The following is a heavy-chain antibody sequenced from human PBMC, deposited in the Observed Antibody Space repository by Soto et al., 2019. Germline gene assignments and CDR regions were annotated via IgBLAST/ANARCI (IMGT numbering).Heavy chain of an antibody. CDR2: IYYSGST. CDR1: GGSTSSYY. V-gene: IGHV4-59*12. CDR3: ARGGSVAFAFDI. D-gene: IGHD3-10*01. Sequence: SETLSLTCSVSGGSTSSYYWSWIRQPPGKGLEWIGYIYYSGSTYYSPSLKSRVTISIDTSKNQFSLKLSSVTAADTAVYYCARGGSVAFAFDIWGQGTMVTVSS. J-gene: IGHJ3*02.